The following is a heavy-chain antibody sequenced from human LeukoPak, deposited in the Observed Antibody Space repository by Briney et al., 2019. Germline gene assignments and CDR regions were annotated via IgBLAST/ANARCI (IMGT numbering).Heavy chain of an antibody. CDR3: ARDYCSSTSCYFDY. J-gene: IGHJ4*02. Sequence: QTGGSLRLSCAASGFTFSSYAMSWVRQAPGKGLEWVSAISGSGGSTYYADSVKGRFTISRDNAKNSLYLQMNSLRAEDTAVYYCARDYCSSTSCYFDYWGQGTLVTVSS. CDR1: GFTFSSYA. V-gene: IGHV3-23*01. CDR2: ISGSGGST. D-gene: IGHD2-2*01.